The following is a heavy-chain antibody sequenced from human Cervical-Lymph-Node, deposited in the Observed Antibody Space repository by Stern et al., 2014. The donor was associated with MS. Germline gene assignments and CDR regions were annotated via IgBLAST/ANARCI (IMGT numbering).Heavy chain of an antibody. CDR1: GGTFSRYA. V-gene: IGHV1-69*01. CDR2: IIPIFGTA. Sequence: QVQLMQSGAEVKKPGSSVKVSCKASGGTFSRYAISWVRQAPGQGLEWLGGIIPIFGTANYAQKFQGRVTITADESTSTAYMELSSLRSEDTAVYYCARDPDNWNYMDVWGQGTTVTVSS. D-gene: IGHD1-20*01. CDR3: ARDPDNWNYMDV. J-gene: IGHJ6*03.